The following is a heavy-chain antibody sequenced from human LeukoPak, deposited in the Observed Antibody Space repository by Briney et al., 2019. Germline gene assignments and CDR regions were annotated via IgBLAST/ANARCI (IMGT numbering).Heavy chain of an antibody. D-gene: IGHD3-10*01. CDR1: GFTFSSYW. CDR3: ASMVRGVKYNWFDP. J-gene: IGHJ5*02. Sequence: GGSLRLSCAASGFTFSSYWMSWVRQAPGKGLEWAANIKQDGSEKYYVDSVKGRFTISRDNAKNSLYLQMNSLRAEDTTVYYCASMVRGVKYNWFDPWGQGTLVTVSS. V-gene: IGHV3-7*01. CDR2: IKQDGSEK.